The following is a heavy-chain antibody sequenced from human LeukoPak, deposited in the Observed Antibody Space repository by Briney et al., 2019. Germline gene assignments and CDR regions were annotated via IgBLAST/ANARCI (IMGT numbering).Heavy chain of an antibody. CDR2: IRSKADSYAT. D-gene: IGHD3-22*01. V-gene: IGHV3-73*01. CDR1: GFTFSGST. Sequence: GGSLRLPCAASGFTFSGSTMHWVRQASGKGLEWVGRIRSKADSYATAYAASVKGRFTISREDSKSTAYLQMNSLKTEDTAVYYCTRTYYYDSSGYDTDFDYWGQGTLVTVSS. CDR3: TRTYYYDSSGYDTDFDY. J-gene: IGHJ4*02.